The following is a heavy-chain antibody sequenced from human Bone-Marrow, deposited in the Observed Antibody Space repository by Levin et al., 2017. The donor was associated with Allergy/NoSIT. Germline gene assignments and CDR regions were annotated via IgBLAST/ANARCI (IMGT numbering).Heavy chain of an antibody. CDR2: INSNSAST. V-gene: IGHV1-46*01. CDR3: ARDPLGSSGFYDIDRYFDF. Sequence: GESLKISCKASGYFFLGYYMHWVRQAPGQGLEWVGIINSNSASTFYAEKFRDRVTMTRDTSTSTVYIELSRLTSEDTAVYYCARDPLGSSGFYDIDRYFDFWGQGTLVTVSS. J-gene: IGHJ4*02. D-gene: IGHD3-3*01. CDR1: GYFFLGYY.